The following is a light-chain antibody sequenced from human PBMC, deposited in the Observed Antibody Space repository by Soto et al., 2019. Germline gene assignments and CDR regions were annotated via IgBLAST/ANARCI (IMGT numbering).Light chain of an antibody. CDR1: SSDVGGYDY. Sequence: SALTQPASVSGSPGQSIAISCTGTSSDVGGYDYVSWYQQQPDKAPKLMIYEVTKRPSGVSNRFSGSKSGNTASLTISGLQAEDEADYYCSSNTSGSTRVFGTGTKVTVL. CDR3: SSNTSGSTRV. V-gene: IGLV2-14*01. J-gene: IGLJ1*01. CDR2: EVT.